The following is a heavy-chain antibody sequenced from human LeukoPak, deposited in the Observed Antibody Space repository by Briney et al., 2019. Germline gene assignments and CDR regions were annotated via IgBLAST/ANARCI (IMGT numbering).Heavy chain of an antibody. CDR1: GYTFNSYG. V-gene: IGHV1-18*01. D-gene: IGHD2-8*01. CDR2: MSAYNGKT. CDR3: ARTYCVNGVCSAFDY. J-gene: IGHJ4*02. Sequence: GASVKVSCKASGYTFNSYGISWVRQAPGQGLEWMGWMSAYNGKTNYAQKLQGRVTMTTDTSTSTAYMELRSLRSDDAAVYYCARTYCVNGVCSAFDYWGQGTLVTVSS.